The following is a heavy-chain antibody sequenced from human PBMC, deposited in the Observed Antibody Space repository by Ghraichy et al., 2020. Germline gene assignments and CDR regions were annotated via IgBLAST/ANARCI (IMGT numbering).Heavy chain of an antibody. CDR3: ARDQEDYVWGSYRFPGDY. CDR2: ISAYNGNT. J-gene: IGHJ4*02. Sequence: ASVKVSCKASGYTFTSYGISWVRQAPGQGLEWMGWISAYNGNTNYAQKLQGRVTMTTDTSTSTAYMELRSLRSDDTAVYYCARDQEDYVWGSYRFPGDYWGQGTLVTVSS. V-gene: IGHV1-18*04. D-gene: IGHD3-16*02. CDR1: GYTFTSYG.